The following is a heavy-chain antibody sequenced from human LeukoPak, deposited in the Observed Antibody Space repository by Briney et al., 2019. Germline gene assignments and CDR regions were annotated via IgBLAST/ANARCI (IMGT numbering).Heavy chain of an antibody. CDR1: GFTFSSYG. J-gene: IGHJ4*02. D-gene: IGHD2-2*01. Sequence: GGSLRLSCAASGFTFSSYGMHWVRQAPGKGLEWVAFIRYDGSNKYYADSVKGRFTISRDNAKNSLYLQMNSLRAEDTAVYYCARGVPAASYYFDYWGQGTLVTVSS. CDR3: ARGVPAASYYFDY. CDR2: IRYDGSNK. V-gene: IGHV3-30*02.